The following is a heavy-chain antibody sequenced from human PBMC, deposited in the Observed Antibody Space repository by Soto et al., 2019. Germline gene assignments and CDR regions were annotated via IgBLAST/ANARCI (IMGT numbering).Heavy chain of an antibody. D-gene: IGHD6-13*01. CDR2: IWYDGSNK. J-gene: IGHJ6*03. Sequence: GGSLRLSCAASGFTFSSYGMHWVRQAPGKGLEWVAVIWYDGSNKYYADSVRGRFTISRDNSKNTLYLQMNSLRAEDTAVYYCARDKSAAAGQGDMDVWGKGTTVTVSS. V-gene: IGHV3-33*01. CDR3: ARDKSAAAGQGDMDV. CDR1: GFTFSSYG.